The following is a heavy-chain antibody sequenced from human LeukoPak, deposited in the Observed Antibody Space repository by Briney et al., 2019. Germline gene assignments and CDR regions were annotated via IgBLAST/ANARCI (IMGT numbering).Heavy chain of an antibody. V-gene: IGHV3-11*04. D-gene: IGHD2-21*02. CDR2: ISSSGSTI. CDR3: ARDPYCGGDCDWYFDL. CDR1: GFTFSDYY. Sequence: PGGSLRLSCAASGFTFSDYYMSWIRQAPGKGLEWVSYISSSGSTIYYADSVKGRFTISRDNAKNSLYLQMNSLRSEDTAVYYCARDPYCGGDCDWYFDLWGRGTLVTVSS. J-gene: IGHJ2*01.